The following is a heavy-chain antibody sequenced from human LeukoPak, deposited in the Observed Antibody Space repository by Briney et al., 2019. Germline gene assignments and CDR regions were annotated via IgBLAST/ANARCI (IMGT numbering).Heavy chain of an antibody. CDR1: GFSFSSYA. Sequence: GGSLRLSCAASGFSFSSYAMSWVRQAPGKGLEWVANIKQDGSEKYYVDSVKGRFTISRDNAKNSLYLQMNSLRAEDTAVYYCARDLRAMVRGVIRADAFDIWGQGTMVTVSS. V-gene: IGHV3-7*01. J-gene: IGHJ3*02. D-gene: IGHD3-10*01. CDR3: ARDLRAMVRGVIRADAFDI. CDR2: IKQDGSEK.